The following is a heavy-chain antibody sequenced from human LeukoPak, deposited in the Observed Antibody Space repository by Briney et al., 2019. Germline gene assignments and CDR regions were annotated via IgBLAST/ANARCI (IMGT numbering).Heavy chain of an antibody. V-gene: IGHV4-38-2*02. CDR2: SNHSGSA. CDR1: GYSISSGYY. D-gene: IGHD4-17*01. J-gene: IGHJ1*01. CDR3: ARPSYGDYNRRRAYFQH. Sequence: SETLSLTCTVSGYSISSGYYWGWIRQPPGKGLEWIGRSNHSGSANYNPSLKSRVTISVDTSKNQSSLKLSSVTAADTAVYYCARPSYGDYNRRRAYFQHWGQGTLVTVSS.